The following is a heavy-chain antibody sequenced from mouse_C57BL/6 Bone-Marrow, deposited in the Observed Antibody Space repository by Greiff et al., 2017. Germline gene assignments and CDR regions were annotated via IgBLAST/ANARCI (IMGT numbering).Heavy chain of an antibody. V-gene: IGHV5-16*01. J-gene: IGHJ2*01. CDR1: GFTFSDYY. Sequence: EVMLVESEGGLVQPGSSMKLSCTASGFTFSDYYMAWVRQVPEKGLEWVANINYDGSSTYYLDSLKSRFIISRDNAKNILYLQMSSLKSEDTATYYCARVDYDGLADWGQGTTLTVSS. D-gene: IGHD2-3*01. CDR3: ARVDYDGLAD. CDR2: INYDGSST.